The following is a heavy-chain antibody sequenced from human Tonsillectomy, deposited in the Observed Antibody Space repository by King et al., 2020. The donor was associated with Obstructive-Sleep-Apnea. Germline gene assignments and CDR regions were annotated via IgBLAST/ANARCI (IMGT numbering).Heavy chain of an antibody. CDR3: ARDRSGYDLYDY. CDR1: GSSISGGDYY. CDR2: IYYSGST. D-gene: IGHD5-12*01. J-gene: IGHJ4*02. V-gene: IGHV4-30-4*01. Sequence: QLQESGPGLVKPSQTLSLTCTVSGSSISGGDYYWTWIRQPPGKGLELIWYIYYSGSTYSNPSLKSRITISVHTSHNQFSLKLRSVTAADTAVYYCARDRSGYDLYDYWGQGTLVTVSS.